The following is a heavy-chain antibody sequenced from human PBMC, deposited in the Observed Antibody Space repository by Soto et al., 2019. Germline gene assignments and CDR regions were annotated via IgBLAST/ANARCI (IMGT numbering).Heavy chain of an antibody. V-gene: IGHV5-51*01. D-gene: IGHD3-16*02. CDR2: IYPGDSDT. J-gene: IGHJ5*02. CDR1: GYSFTSYW. CDR3: ARVAGVIVQVGINFRWFDP. Sequence: PGESLKISCKGSGYSFTSYWIGCVRQMPGKGLEWMGSIYPGDSDTRYSPSFQGQVTISADESISTAYLQWSSLKASDTAMYYCARVAGVIVQVGINFRWFDPWGQGTLVTVSS.